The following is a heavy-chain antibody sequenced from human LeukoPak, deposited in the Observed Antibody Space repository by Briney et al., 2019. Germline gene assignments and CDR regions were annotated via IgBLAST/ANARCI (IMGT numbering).Heavy chain of an antibody. D-gene: IGHD3-10*01. V-gene: IGHV3-21*01. CDR1: GFTFSSYS. Sequence: PGGSLRLSCAASGFTFSSYSMNWVRLAPGEGLEWVSSISSSSSYIYYADSVKGRFTISRDNSKNTLYLQMNSLRAEDTAVYYCAKDETMVRGVTPGPDYWGQGTLVTVSS. J-gene: IGHJ4*02. CDR3: AKDETMVRGVTPGPDY. CDR2: ISSSSSYI.